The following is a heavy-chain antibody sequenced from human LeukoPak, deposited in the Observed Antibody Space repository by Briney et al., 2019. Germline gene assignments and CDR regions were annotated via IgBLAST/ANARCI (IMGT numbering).Heavy chain of an antibody. J-gene: IGHJ4*02. V-gene: IGHV3-7*01. CDR1: GFTFSSYW. D-gene: IGHD3-10*01. Sequence: PGGSLRLSCAASGFTFSSYWMSWVRQAPEKGLEWVANIKQDGSEKYYVDSVKGRFTISRDNAKNSLYLQMNSLRAEDTAVYYCARDTRKRYYYGSGRSYWGQGTLVTVSS. CDR3: ARDTRKRYYYGSGRSY. CDR2: IKQDGSEK.